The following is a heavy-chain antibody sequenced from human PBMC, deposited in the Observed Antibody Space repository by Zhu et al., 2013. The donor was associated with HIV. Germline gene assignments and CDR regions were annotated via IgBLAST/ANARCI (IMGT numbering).Heavy chain of an antibody. V-gene: IGHV1-69*01. D-gene: IGHD2-21*01. CDR2: IIPVFGTA. CDR1: GGTLSTHA. Sequence: QVQMVQSGAEVKKPGSSVKVSCKASGGTLSTHAITWVRQAPGQGLEWVGGIIPVFGTATYAQKFQDRVTITADESTNTAYMELGGLTSEDTAVYFCATNPGGTMVMGNVLARTYGMDVWGLRDHGHR. CDR3: ATNPGGTMVMGNVLARTYGMDV. J-gene: IGHJ6*02.